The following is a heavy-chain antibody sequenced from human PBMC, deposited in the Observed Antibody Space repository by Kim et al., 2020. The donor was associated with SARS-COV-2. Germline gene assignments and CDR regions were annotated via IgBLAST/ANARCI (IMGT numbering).Heavy chain of an antibody. J-gene: IGHJ4*02. CDR2: IYYSVGST. CDR3: ARGAFFDV. V-gene: IGHV4-30-4*01. CDR1: GGSISSGTYL. Sequence: SETLSLTCTVSGGSISSGTYLWTWIRQPPGKGLEWIGNIYYSVGSTYYNPSLKNRVTISVDTSRNQFSLKLSSVTAADTAVYYCARGAFFDVWGQATLVT.